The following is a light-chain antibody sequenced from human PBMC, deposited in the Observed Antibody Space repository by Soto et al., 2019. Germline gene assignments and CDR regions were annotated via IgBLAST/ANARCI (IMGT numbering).Light chain of an antibody. J-gene: IGLJ1*01. CDR2: DVS. CDR1: SSDVGGYNY. Sequence: QSVLTQPASVSGSPGQSITISCTGTSSDVGGYNYVSWYQQHPGKAPKLMIYDVSNRPSGVSNRFSGSKSGNTASLTISGLQAEDESYYYCSSYTSSCTLIVFGTGTKVTVL. CDR3: SSYTSSCTLIV. V-gene: IGLV2-14*01.